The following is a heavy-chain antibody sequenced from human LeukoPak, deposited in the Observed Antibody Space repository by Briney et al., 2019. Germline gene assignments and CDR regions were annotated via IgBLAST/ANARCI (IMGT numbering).Heavy chain of an antibody. V-gene: IGHV3-53*01. Sequence: PGGSLRLSCAASGFTVSSNYMSWVRQAPGKGLEWVSVIYSGGSTYYADSVKGRFTISRDNSKNTLYLQMNSLRAEDTAVYYCAKQIAARGLGAFDIWGQGTMVTVSS. CDR2: IYSGGST. D-gene: IGHD6-13*01. J-gene: IGHJ3*02. CDR1: GFTVSSNY. CDR3: AKQIAARGLGAFDI.